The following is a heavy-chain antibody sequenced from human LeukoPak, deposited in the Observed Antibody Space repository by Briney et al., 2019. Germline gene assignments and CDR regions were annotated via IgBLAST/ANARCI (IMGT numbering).Heavy chain of an antibody. CDR3: ARAMIVVSNQFDY. CDR2: INSDGSST. Sequence: GGSLRLSCAASGFTFSSYWMHWVRQAPGKGLVWVSRINSDGSSTSYADSVKGRFTISRDNAKNTLYLQMNSLRAEDAAVYYCARAMIVVSNQFDYWGQGTLVTVS. V-gene: IGHV3-74*01. J-gene: IGHJ4*02. CDR1: GFTFSSYW. D-gene: IGHD3-22*01.